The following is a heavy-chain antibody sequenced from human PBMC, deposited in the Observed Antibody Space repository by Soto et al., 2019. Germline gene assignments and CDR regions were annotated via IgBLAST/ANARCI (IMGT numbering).Heavy chain of an antibody. CDR2: INPGYGDT. V-gene: IGHV1-46*03. D-gene: IGHD3-3*01. J-gene: IGHJ6*01. CDR3: ATRVKGDFDV. CDR1: GDTFSRHY. Sequence: QVQLMQPGAEVMKPGASMTVSCKASGDTFSRHYVHWVRQAPGQGLEWMGRINPGYGDTTYSEEFQGRVTMTRDTSTNTVYMDLSSLRSDDTAVYYCATRVKGDFDVRGQGTTVVVS.